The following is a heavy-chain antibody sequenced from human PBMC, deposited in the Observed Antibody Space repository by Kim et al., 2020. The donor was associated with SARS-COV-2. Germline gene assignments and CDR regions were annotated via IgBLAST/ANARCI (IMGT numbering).Heavy chain of an antibody. J-gene: IGHJ4*02. D-gene: IGHD1-1*01. Sequence: YNDYAVSVKSRITINPDTSKNQFCLQLNSGTPEDTAVYYCARDGTAPGDYWGQGTLVTVSS. CDR3: ARDGTAPGDY. CDR2: YN. V-gene: IGHV6-1*01.